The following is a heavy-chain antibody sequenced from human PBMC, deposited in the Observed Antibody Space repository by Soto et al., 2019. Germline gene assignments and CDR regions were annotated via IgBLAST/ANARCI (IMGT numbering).Heavy chain of an antibody. Sequence: SETLSLTCAVYGGSFSGYYWSWIRQPPGKGLEWIGEINHSGSTNYNPSLKSRVTISVDTSKNQFSLKLSSVTAADTAVYYCARGNGFGEKRPRDYYYMDVWGKGTTVTVSS. V-gene: IGHV4-34*01. J-gene: IGHJ6*03. CDR3: ARGNGFGEKRPRDYYYMDV. CDR2: INHSGST. CDR1: GGSFSGYY. D-gene: IGHD3-10*01.